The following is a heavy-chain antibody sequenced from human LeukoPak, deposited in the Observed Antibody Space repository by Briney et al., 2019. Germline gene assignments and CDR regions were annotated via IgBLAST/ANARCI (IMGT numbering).Heavy chain of an antibody. CDR1: GFTFSSYA. J-gene: IGHJ6*02. D-gene: IGHD2-15*01. Sequence: GRSLRLSCAASGFTFSSYAMHWVRQAPGKGLEWVAVISYDGSNKYYADSVKGRFTISRDNSKNTLYLQMNSLRVEDTAVYYCAKAPPPGYYYYAMDVWGQGTTVTVSS. CDR2: ISYDGSNK. CDR3: AKAPPPGYYYYAMDV. V-gene: IGHV3-30*04.